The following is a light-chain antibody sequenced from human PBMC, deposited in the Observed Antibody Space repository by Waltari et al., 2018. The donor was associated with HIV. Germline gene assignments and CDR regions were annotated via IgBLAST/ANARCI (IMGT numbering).Light chain of an antibody. CDR3: SSYKNSNPLV. J-gene: IGLJ2*01. CDR2: EVS. V-gene: IGLV2-14*01. CDR1: SNDDGGYHY. Sequence: QAALTQPASVSGSAGQSITISGTGTSNDDGGYHYVYGYQQPPGKAPKLMIYEVSTRPSGVSNRFSGSKSGHTASLTISGLQAEYEADYYCSSYKNSNPLVFGGGTKLTVL.